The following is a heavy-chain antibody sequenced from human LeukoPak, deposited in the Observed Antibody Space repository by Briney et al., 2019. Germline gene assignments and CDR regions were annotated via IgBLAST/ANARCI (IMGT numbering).Heavy chain of an antibody. CDR3: ATEQYGSGKRSLFAH. CDR2: INQDDNEK. V-gene: IGHV3-7*01. D-gene: IGHD3-10*01. J-gene: IGHJ4*02. CDR1: RPRLQYSR. Sequence: GGSLRLSCAAYRPRLQYSRVTTVPQAPGKGLEWVANINQDDNEKYYLDSVKGRFTISRDNAETSRFLQMTILRVESRVIYDCATEQYGSGKRSLFAHWGPGTLVAVSS.